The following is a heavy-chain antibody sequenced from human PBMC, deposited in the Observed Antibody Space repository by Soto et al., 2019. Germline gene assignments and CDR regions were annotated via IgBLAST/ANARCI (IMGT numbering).Heavy chain of an antibody. D-gene: IGHD1-26*01. CDR2: ISDRGVST. CDR3: AKSRGCTDAFDI. Sequence: EVQLLESGGGLVQPGGSLRLSCAASGFTFSNYAMSWVRQAPGKGLEWVSAISDRGVSTYYADSVKGRFTISRDNSKNTLYLQMNSLRVEDTAVYYCAKSRGCTDAFDIWGQGTVVTVSS. J-gene: IGHJ3*02. V-gene: IGHV3-23*01. CDR1: GFTFSNYA.